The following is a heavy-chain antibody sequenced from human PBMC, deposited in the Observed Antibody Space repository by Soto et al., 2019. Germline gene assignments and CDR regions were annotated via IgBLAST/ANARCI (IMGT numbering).Heavy chain of an antibody. J-gene: IGHJ4*02. Sequence: QVQLVESGGGVVQPGRSLRLSCAASGFTFSSYAMHWVRQAPGKGLEWVAVISYDGSNKYYADSVKGRFTISRDNSKNTLDLQMNSLRAEDTAVYYCARGSERGLNYWGQGTLVTVSS. CDR2: ISYDGSNK. V-gene: IGHV3-30-3*01. D-gene: IGHD3-16*01. CDR3: ARGSERGLNY. CDR1: GFTFSSYA.